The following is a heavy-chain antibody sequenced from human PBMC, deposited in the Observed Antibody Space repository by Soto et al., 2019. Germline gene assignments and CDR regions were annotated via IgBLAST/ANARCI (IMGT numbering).Heavy chain of an antibody. V-gene: IGHV4-59*01. Sequence: SETLSLTCTVSGVSISSYYWSWIRQPPGKGPEWIGYIYYSGSTNYNPSLKSRVTISVDTSKNQFSLKLSSVTAADTAVYYCARAAGDSGYEYDYWGQGTLVTVSS. J-gene: IGHJ4*02. CDR1: GVSISSYY. CDR2: IYYSGST. D-gene: IGHD5-12*01. CDR3: ARAAGDSGYEYDY.